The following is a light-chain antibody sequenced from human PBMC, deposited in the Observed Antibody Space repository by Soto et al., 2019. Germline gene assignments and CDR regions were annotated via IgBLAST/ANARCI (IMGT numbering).Light chain of an antibody. CDR2: EVT. J-gene: IGLJ2*01. CDR1: SSDVGGYNY. Sequence: QSALTQPASASGSPGQSVTISCTGTSSDVGGYNYVSWYQQHPGKAPKLMIYEVTNRPSGVPDRFSGSKSGNTASLTVSGLQAEDEADYYCSSYASSNNLGVVFGGGTKLTVL. CDR3: SSYASSNNLGVV. V-gene: IGLV2-8*01.